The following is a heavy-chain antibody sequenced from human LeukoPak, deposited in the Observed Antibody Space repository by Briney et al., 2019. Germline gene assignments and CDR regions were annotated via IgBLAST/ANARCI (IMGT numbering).Heavy chain of an antibody. J-gene: IGHJ4*02. CDR2: IYYSGST. CDR1: GGSISSSSYY. CDR3: ARNRGSGFFYYFDY. D-gene: IGHD3-22*01. V-gene: IGHV4-61*01. Sequence: PDTLSLTCTVSGGSISSSSYYWTWIRQPPGKGLEWIGYIYYSGSTNYNPSLKSRVTISVDMSKNQFSLKLNSVTAADTAIYYCARNRGSGFFYYFDYWGQGAPVTVSS.